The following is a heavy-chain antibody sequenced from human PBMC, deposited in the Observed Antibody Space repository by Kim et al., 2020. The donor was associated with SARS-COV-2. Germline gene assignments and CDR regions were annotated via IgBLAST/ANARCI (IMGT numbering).Heavy chain of an antibody. J-gene: IGHJ5*02. Sequence: GGSLRLSCAASGFTFSSYSMNWVRQAPGKGLEWVSYISSSSSTIYYADSVKGRFTISRDNAKNSLYLQMNSLRAEDTAVYYCARDFTPDRYCSSTSCYPNWFDPWGQGTLVTVSS. D-gene: IGHD2-2*01. V-gene: IGHV3-48*04. CDR3: ARDFTPDRYCSSTSCYPNWFDP. CDR2: ISSSSSTI. CDR1: GFTFSSYS.